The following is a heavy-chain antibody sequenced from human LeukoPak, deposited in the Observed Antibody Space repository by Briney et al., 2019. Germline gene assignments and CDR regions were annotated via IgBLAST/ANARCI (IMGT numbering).Heavy chain of an antibody. V-gene: IGHV4-38-2*02. CDR3: ARDLGTGDLDY. CDR1: GYSISSGYY. J-gene: IGHJ4*02. CDR2: IYHSGST. Sequence: SETLSLTCTVSGYSISSGYYWGWIRQPPGKGREWIGSIYHSGSTYYNPSLKSRVTISVDTSKNQFSLKLSSVTVADTAVYYCARDLGTGDLDYWGQGTLVTVSS. D-gene: IGHD7-27*01.